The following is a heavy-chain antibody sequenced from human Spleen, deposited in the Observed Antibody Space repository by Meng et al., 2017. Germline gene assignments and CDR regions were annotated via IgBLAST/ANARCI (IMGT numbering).Heavy chain of an antibody. CDR1: GFAFDDYA. D-gene: IGHD4-23*01. CDR3: ARGAVNSPLDY. V-gene: IGHV3-43D*03. Sequence: GESLKISCAASGFAFDDYAMHWVRQAPGKGLEWVSLISWDGDTTYYADSVKGRFTISRDNSKNTLYLQMGSLRAEDMAVYYCARGAVNSPLDYWGQGSLVTVSS. J-gene: IGHJ4*02. CDR2: ISWDGDTT.